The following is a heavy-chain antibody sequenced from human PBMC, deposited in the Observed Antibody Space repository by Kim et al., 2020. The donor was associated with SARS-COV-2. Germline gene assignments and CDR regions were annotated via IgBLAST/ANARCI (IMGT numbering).Heavy chain of an antibody. Sequence: GGSLRLSCAVSGFTFISHAMHWVRQAPGKGLEWVAVISSDGSSKYYADSVKGRFTISRDNSRNRLYLQMSSLRAEDTAVYYCGRVLLWFGEVFDFDYWG. J-gene: IGHJ4*01. CDR3: GRVLLWFGEVFDFDY. CDR1: GFTFISHA. V-gene: IGHV3-30*04. D-gene: IGHD3-10*01. CDR2: ISSDGSSK.